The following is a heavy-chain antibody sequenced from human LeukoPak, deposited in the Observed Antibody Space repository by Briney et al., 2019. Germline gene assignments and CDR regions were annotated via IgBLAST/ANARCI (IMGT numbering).Heavy chain of an antibody. V-gene: IGHV3-9*01. Sequence: GGSPRLSCAASGFTFDDYAMHWVRQAPGKGLEWVSGISWNSGSIGYADSVKGRFTISRDNAKNSLYLQMNSLRAEDTALYYCAKDKGQYYYDSSGYGGWGQGTLVTVSS. J-gene: IGHJ4*02. CDR3: AKDKGQYYYDSSGYGG. CDR2: ISWNSGSI. CDR1: GFTFDDYA. D-gene: IGHD3-22*01.